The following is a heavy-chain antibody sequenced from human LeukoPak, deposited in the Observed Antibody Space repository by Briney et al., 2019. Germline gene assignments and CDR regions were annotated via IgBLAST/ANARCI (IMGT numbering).Heavy chain of an antibody. Sequence: PSETLSLTRTLSAGSITSIYWRWIRHPPRKGREWCGYIYYSGSTNYNPSLKGRVTISVDTSKNPFSLKLSCVTAADTAVYYCARFLLGQHLEFDYWGQGALVTVSS. CDR2: IYYSGST. D-gene: IGHD6-13*01. CDR1: AGSITSIY. CDR3: ARFLLGQHLEFDY. J-gene: IGHJ4*02. V-gene: IGHV4-59*08.